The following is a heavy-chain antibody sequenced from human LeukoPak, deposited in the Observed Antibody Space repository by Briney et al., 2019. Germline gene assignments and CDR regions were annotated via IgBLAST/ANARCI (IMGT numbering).Heavy chain of an antibody. V-gene: IGHV3-33*01. CDR2: IWYDGSNK. CDR3: ARSRDSSGWYPFQH. D-gene: IGHD6-19*01. J-gene: IGHJ1*01. CDR1: GLTFSSYG. Sequence: GRSLRLSCAASGLTFSSYGMHWVRQSPGKGLEWVAVIWYDGSNKNYADSVKGRFTISRDNSKNTLYLQMNSLRAEDTAVYYCARSRDSSGWYPFQHWGQGTLVTVSS.